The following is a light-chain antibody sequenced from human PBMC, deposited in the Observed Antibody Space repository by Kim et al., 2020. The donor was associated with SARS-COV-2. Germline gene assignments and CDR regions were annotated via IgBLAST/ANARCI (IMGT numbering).Light chain of an antibody. CDR2: SNN. V-gene: IGLV1-44*01. CDR1: SSNIGSNT. CDR3: AAWDDSPYV. J-gene: IGLJ1*01. Sequence: ELTQPPSASGTPGQRVTISCSGSSSNIGSNTVNWYQQLPGTAPKLLIYSNNQRPSGVPDRFSGSKSGTSASLAIRGLQSVDEADYYCAAWDDSPYVFG.